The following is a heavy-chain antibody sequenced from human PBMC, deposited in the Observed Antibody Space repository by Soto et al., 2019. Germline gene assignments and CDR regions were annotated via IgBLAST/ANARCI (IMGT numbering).Heavy chain of an antibody. J-gene: IGHJ4*02. Sequence: SETLSLTCAVSGDSISSGYYWAWIRQPPGKGLEWIGSIYYSGSTNYNPSLKSRVTISVDTSKNQFSLKLSSVTAADTAVYYCARATVLLCPDYWGQGTLVTVSS. D-gene: IGHD3-10*01. CDR2: IYYSGST. CDR3: ARATVLLCPDY. V-gene: IGHV4-38-2*01. CDR1: GDSISSGYY.